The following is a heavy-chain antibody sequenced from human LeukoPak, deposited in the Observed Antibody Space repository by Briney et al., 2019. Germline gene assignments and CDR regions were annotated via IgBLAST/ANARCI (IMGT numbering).Heavy chain of an antibody. V-gene: IGHV3-11*01. CDR3: AGGRDITVAGPGGYFDY. Sequence: GKSLRLSCAPSGFTFSDYHMSWIRQARGKGLEWISYISPGGDDIYYADSVKGRFTISRDNAKKSLDLQMNSLTAEDTAVYYCAGGRDITVAGPGGYFDYWGQGALVTVSS. CDR1: GFTFSDYH. J-gene: IGHJ4*02. CDR2: ISPGGDDI. D-gene: IGHD6-19*01.